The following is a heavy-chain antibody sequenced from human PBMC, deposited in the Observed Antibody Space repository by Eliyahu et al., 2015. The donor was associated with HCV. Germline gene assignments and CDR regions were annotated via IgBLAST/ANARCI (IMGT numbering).Heavy chain of an antibody. V-gene: IGHV4-39*01. D-gene: IGHD1-1*01. CDR2: ST. J-gene: IGHJ5*02. CDR3: ARHEVRGAGFDP. Sequence: STYYNPSLKSRVTISVDTSKNQFSLKLSSVTAADTAVYYCARHEVRGAGFDPWGQGTLVTVSS.